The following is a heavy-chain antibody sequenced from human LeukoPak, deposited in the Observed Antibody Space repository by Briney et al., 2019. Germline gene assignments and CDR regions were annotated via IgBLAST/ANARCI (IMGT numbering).Heavy chain of an antibody. J-gene: IGHJ4*02. V-gene: IGHV4-30-4*08. D-gene: IGHD6-19*01. CDR3: ARDLSRVAGTLDY. Sequence: SETLSLTCTVSGGSISSGDYYWSWIRQPPGKGVEWIGYIYYSGSTYCNPSLKSRVTISVDTSKNQFSLKLSSVTAADTAVYYCARDLSRVAGTLDYWGQGTLVTVSS. CDR2: IYYSGST. CDR1: GGSISSGDYY.